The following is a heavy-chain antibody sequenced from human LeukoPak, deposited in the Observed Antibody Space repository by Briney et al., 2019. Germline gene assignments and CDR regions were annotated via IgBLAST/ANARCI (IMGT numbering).Heavy chain of an antibody. CDR2: ISGSGGST. CDR1: GFTFSSYA. V-gene: IGHV3-23*01. D-gene: IGHD6-19*01. Sequence: TGGSLRLSCAASGFTFSSYAMSWVRQAPGKGLEWVSAISGSGGSTYYADSVKGRLTISRDNSKNTLYLQMNSLRAEDTAVYYCAKDSAGTGAFDIWGQGTMVTVSS. J-gene: IGHJ3*02. CDR3: AKDSAGTGAFDI.